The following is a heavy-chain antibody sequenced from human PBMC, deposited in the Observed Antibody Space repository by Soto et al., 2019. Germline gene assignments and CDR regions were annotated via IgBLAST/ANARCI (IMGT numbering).Heavy chain of an antibody. J-gene: IGHJ4*02. CDR2: ISGSGGST. CDR3: AKEGLLYSSGWYWFADY. V-gene: IGHV3-23*01. Sequence: GGALRRSCAASGFTFSSYAMSWVRQAPGKGLEWVSAISGSGGSTYYADSVKGRFTISRDNSKNTLYLQMNSLRAEDTAVYYCAKEGLLYSSGWYWFADYWGQGTLVTGSA. CDR1: GFTFSSYA. D-gene: IGHD6-19*01.